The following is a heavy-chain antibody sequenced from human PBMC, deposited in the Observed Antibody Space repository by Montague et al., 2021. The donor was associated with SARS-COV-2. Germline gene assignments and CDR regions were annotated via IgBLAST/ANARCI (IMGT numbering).Heavy chain of an antibody. CDR2: IYYTETTYYNPAPISGTT. J-gene: IGHJ4*02. CDR3: SKGGGIGVFDS. Sequence: SETLSLTCTLSGGSFSTTRNYWNWIRQPPGKGLEWIGTIYYTETTYYNPAPISGTTYYSPSLKSRVTISVDTSRNQVFLNLRSVTATDTAVCYCSKGGGIGVFDSWGQGTLVTVSS. V-gene: IGHV4-39*01. CDR1: GGSFSTTRNY. D-gene: IGHD6-19*01.